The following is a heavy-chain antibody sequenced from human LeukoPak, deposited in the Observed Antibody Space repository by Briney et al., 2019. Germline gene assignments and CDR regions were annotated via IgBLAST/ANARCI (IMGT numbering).Heavy chain of an antibody. D-gene: IGHD3-22*01. CDR3: ARDPHTYYYDSSGYYSGLYYYYYSGMDV. J-gene: IGHJ6*02. Sequence: GGSLRLSCAASGFTFSSYAMHWVLEALGKGLEWGAVISDEVSNEYYADSGKGRFTISRDNSKNTRYLQMNRMRAEDTAVYSCARDPHTYYYDSSGYYSGLYYYYYSGMDVWGQGTTVTVSS. CDR2: ISDEVSNE. V-gene: IGHV3-30-3*01. CDR1: GFTFSSYA.